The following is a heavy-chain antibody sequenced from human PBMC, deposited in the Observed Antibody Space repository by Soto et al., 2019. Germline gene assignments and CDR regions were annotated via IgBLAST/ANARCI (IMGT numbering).Heavy chain of an antibody. Sequence: ASVKVSCKASGGTFSSYAISWVRQAPGQGLEWMGGIIPIFGTANYAQKSQGRVTITADESTSTAYMELSSLRSEDTAVYYCARDVGMDSGTTWYFDLWGRGTLVTVSS. CDR1: GGTFSSYA. D-gene: IGHD1-1*01. V-gene: IGHV1-69*13. CDR3: ARDVGMDSGTTWYFDL. CDR2: IIPIFGTA. J-gene: IGHJ2*01.